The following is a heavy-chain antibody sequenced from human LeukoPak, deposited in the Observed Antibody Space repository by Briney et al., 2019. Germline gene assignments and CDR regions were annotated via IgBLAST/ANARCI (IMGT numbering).Heavy chain of an antibody. Sequence: GGSLRLSCAASGFTFSSYAMHWVRQAPGKGLEWVAVISYDGSNKYYADSVKGRFTISRDNSKNTLYLQMNSLRAEDTAVYYCARGRDGYSDAFDIWGQGTMVAVSS. CDR2: ISYDGSNK. CDR1: GFTFSSYA. V-gene: IGHV3-30-3*01. CDR3: ARGRDGYSDAFDI. D-gene: IGHD5-24*01. J-gene: IGHJ3*02.